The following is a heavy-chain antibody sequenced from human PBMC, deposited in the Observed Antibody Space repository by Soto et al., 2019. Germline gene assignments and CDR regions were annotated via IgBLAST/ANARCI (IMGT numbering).Heavy chain of an antibody. D-gene: IGHD6-6*01. V-gene: IGHV1-2*02. J-gene: IGHJ4*02. CDR3: ARSYSSSSFFLDY. CDR1: GYTFTAHH. CDR2: INPNNGGT. Sequence: QVQLVQSGAEVKKPGASVKVSCKATGYTFTAHHVHWVRQAPGQGLEWMGCINPNNGGTNYAQKFQGRVTMTRDTSISTAYLELSSVRSDDTALYYCARSYSSSSFFLDYWGQGPLVTASS.